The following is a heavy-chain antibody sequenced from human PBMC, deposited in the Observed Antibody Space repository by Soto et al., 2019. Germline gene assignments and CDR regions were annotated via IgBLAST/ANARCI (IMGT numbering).Heavy chain of an antibody. CDR1: GFTFSTYA. CDR3: AHPRGECVFDAYDI. V-gene: IGHV3-23*01. Sequence: GGSLRLSCVASGFTFSTYAMSWVRQAPGKGLEWVSALTPSGGETYYADSVKGRFTISRDNSMNALYLQMNSLSTEDTAVYYCAHPRGECVFDAYDIWGQGTMVTVSS. D-gene: IGHD3-10*01. J-gene: IGHJ3*02. CDR2: LTPSGGET.